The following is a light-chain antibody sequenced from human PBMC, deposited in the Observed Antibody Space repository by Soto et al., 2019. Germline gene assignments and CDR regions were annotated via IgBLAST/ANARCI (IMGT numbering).Light chain of an antibody. CDR3: CSYTTSTTYV. CDR2: GVN. J-gene: IGLJ1*01. Sequence: QSVLTQPASVSGSPGQSITISCTGTVSDVGGYGSVSWYQQHPGRAPKLIIYGVNNRPSGVSNRFSASKSADTASLTISGLQAEDEANYYCCSYTTSTTYVFGTGTKVTVL. V-gene: IGLV2-14*03. CDR1: VSDVGGYGS.